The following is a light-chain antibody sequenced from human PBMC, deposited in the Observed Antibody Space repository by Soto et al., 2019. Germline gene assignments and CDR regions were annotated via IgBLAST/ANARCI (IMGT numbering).Light chain of an antibody. J-gene: IGKJ5*01. CDR3: QQYNNWPPIT. CDR2: GAS. V-gene: IGKV3-15*01. Sequence: EIVMTQSPATLSVSPGERATLSCRASQSVSSNSAWYQQKPGHAPRLLIYGASTRATGIPARFSGSGSGTEFTLTISSLQSEDLAVYYCQQYNNWPPITFGQGTRLEIK. CDR1: QSVSSN.